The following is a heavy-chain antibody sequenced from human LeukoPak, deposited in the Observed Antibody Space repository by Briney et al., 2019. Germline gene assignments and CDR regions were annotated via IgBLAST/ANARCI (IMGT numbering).Heavy chain of an antibody. Sequence: PGGSLRLSCAASGFTFSSYGMHWVRQAPGKGLEWVAVISYDGSNKYYADSVKGRFTISRDNSKNTLYLQMNSLRAEDTAVYYCAKDRGTTVTPYFDYWGQGTLVTVSS. CDR1: GFTFSSYG. V-gene: IGHV3-30*18. CDR3: AKDRGTTVTPYFDY. D-gene: IGHD4-17*01. CDR2: ISYDGSNK. J-gene: IGHJ4*02.